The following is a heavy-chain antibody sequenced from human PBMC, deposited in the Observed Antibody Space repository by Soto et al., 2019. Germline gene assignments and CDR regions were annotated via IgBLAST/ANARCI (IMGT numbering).Heavy chain of an antibody. CDR2: ISWNSGSI. Sequence: PGGSLRLSCAASGFTFDDYAMHWVRQAPGKGLEWVSGISWNSGSIGYADSVKGRFTISRDNAKNSLYLQMNSLRAEDTALYYRAKGYPRITMVGTAGNHGMDVWGQGTTVTVSS. CDR1: GFTFDDYA. CDR3: AKGYPRITMVGTAGNHGMDV. D-gene: IGHD3-10*01. V-gene: IGHV3-9*01. J-gene: IGHJ6*02.